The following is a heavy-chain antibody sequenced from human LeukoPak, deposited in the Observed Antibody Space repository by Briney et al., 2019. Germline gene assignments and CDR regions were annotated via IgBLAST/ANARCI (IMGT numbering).Heavy chain of an antibody. CDR1: GDSISNYY. D-gene: IGHD3-22*01. Sequence: SETLSLTCTVSGDSISNYYWNWIRQPPGKGLEWIGNIYYSGRTNYNPSLKSRVTISVDTSKNQFSLKLSSVTAADTAVYYCARQGVEYYYDSSGCDYWGQGTLVTVSS. CDR3: ARQGVEYYYDSSGCDY. J-gene: IGHJ4*02. V-gene: IGHV4-59*08. CDR2: IYYSGRT.